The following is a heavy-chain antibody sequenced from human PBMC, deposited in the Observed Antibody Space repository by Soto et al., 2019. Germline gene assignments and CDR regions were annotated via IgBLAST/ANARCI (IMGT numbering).Heavy chain of an antibody. CDR2: ISGSGGST. D-gene: IGHD1-7*01. CDR1: GFTFSSYA. V-gene: IGHV3-23*01. Sequence: VGSLRLSCAASGFTFSSYAMSWVRHAPGKGLEWVSAISGSGGSTYYADSVKGRFTISRDNSKNTLYLQMNSLRAEDTAVYYCANQDNWNYVPLDYWGQGTLVTVSS. CDR3: ANQDNWNYVPLDY. J-gene: IGHJ4*02.